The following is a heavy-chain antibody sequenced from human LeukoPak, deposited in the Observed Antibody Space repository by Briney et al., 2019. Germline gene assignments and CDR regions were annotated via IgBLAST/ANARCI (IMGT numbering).Heavy chain of an antibody. D-gene: IGHD3-16*01. Sequence: ASVKVSCKASGYTFTGYYIHWVRQAPGQGLQWMGWINPKTGGTSYAQKFQGRVTMTRNTSISTAYMDLSSLRSEDTAVYYCARGVWVDYYYCYMDVWGKGTTVTISS. CDR1: GYTFTGYY. J-gene: IGHJ6*03. CDR3: ARGVWVDYYYCYMDV. CDR2: INPKTGGT. V-gene: IGHV1-2*02.